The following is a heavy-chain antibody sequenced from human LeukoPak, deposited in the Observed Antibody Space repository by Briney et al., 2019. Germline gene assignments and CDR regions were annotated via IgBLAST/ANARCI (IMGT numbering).Heavy chain of an antibody. Sequence: SETLSLTCTVSGDSINDFYWNWIRQPAGKGLEWIGRIYSSGATHYNPSLKSRVTMSVDTSKTQFSLKLTSVTAADTAVYYCARDPFRSSFDSWGQGTLVTVSS. J-gene: IGHJ4*02. CDR2: IYSSGAT. V-gene: IGHV4-4*07. CDR1: GDSINDFY. CDR3: ARDPFRSSFDS. D-gene: IGHD6-6*01.